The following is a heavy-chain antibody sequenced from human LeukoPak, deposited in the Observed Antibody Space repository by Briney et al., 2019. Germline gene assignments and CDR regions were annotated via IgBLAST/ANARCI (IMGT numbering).Heavy chain of an antibody. D-gene: IGHD6-6*01. CDR1: GYTFSSYD. CDR3: ARGLGSSSGYYYYYMDV. J-gene: IGHJ6*03. V-gene: IGHV1-8*03. CDR2: MNPNSGNT. Sequence: ASVKVSCKASGYTFSSYDINWVRQATGQGLEWMGWMNPNSGNTGYAQKFQGRVTITRNTSISTAYMELSSLRSEDTAVYYCARGLGSSSGYYYYYMDVWGQGTLVTVSS.